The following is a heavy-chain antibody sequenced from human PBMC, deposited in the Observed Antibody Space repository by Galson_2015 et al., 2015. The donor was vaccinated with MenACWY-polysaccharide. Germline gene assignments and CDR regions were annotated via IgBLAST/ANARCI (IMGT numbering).Heavy chain of an antibody. CDR1: GFRVRSHD. V-gene: IGHV3-13*01. J-gene: IGHJ4*02. Sequence: SLRLSCAVSGFRVRSHDMFWVRQRPGLGLEWVSGIGSADDTYYRGSVKGRFTVSRDNSKNTLYLQMNSLRVEDTAVYYCARDLASGMGPAIDFWGQGTLVTVSS. CDR3: ARDLASGMGPAIDF. D-gene: IGHD3-10*01. CDR2: IGSADDT.